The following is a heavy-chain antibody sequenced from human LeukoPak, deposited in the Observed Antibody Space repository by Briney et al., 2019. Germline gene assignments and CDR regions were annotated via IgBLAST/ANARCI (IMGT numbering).Heavy chain of an antibody. D-gene: IGHD3-22*01. CDR1: GYAFTSYY. J-gene: IGHJ4*02. Sequence: ASVKVSCKASGYAFTSYYLYWVRQAPGQGLEWMGVINPSGGSTTSAQKFQGRVTLTRDTSTSTVYMELRSLRSEDTAVYYCARGPGPADDGGGYCFDYWGQGTLVTVSS. CDR2: INPSGGST. V-gene: IGHV1-46*01. CDR3: ARGPGPADDGGGYCFDY.